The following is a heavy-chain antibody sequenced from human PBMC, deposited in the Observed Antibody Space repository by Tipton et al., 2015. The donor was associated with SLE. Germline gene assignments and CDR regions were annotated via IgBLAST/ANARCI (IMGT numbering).Heavy chain of an antibody. Sequence: TLSLTCTVSGGSISSHYWSWIRQPPGKGLEWIGYIYYSGSTNYNPSLKSRVTISVDTSKNQFSLKLSSVTAADTAVYYCARDAKVVFDAFDIWGQGTMVTVSS. D-gene: IGHD2-2*01. CDR3: ARDAKVVFDAFDI. CDR2: IYYSGST. J-gene: IGHJ3*02. V-gene: IGHV4-59*11. CDR1: GGSISSHY.